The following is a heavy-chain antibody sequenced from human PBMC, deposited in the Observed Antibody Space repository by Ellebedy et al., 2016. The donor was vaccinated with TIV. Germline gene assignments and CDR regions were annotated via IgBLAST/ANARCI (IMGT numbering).Heavy chain of an antibody. D-gene: IGHD3-10*02. V-gene: IGHV1-3*01. CDR3: AREGVRVRGINDAFDI. CDR1: GYTLTTYF. CDR2: INPGNGDT. J-gene: IGHJ3*02. Sequence: AASVKVSCKASGYTLTTYFIHWVRQAPGQRLEWMGWINPGNGDTKYSQKFQGRVTITRDTSASAAYMELSILTSEDTAVYYCAREGVRVRGINDAFDIWGQGTMVTVSS.